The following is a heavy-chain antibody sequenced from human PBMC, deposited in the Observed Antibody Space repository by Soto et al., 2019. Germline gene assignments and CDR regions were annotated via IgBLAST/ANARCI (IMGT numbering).Heavy chain of an antibody. CDR2: ISSRGNHI. CDR1: GFSFSTYD. D-gene: IGHD6-25*01. CDR3: ARTSSASYAFDF. J-gene: IGHJ3*01. V-gene: IGHV3-21*01. Sequence: EVQLVESGGGLVKPGGSLRLSCTASGFSFSTYDVNWVRQAPGRGLEWISSISSRGNHIYYGDSMRGRFTISRDNAKNSLTLQANSLRAEDTAVYYCARTSSASYAFDFWGLGTVVTVSS.